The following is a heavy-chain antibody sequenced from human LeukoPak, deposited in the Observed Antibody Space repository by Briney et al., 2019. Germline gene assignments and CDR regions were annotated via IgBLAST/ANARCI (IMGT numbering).Heavy chain of an antibody. CDR2: VIPIFATA. J-gene: IGHJ3*02. Sequence: SVKVSCKASGGTFSNYAVSWVRQAPGQGLEWMGGVIPIFATANYAQKFQGRVTITADESTSTAYMELSSLRFEDTAVYFCTIGLAGDWDAFDIWGLGTMVTVSS. CDR1: GGTFSNYA. CDR3: TIGLAGDWDAFDI. V-gene: IGHV1-69*01. D-gene: IGHD6-19*01.